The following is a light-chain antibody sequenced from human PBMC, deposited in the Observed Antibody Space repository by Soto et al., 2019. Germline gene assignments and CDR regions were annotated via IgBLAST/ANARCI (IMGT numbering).Light chain of an antibody. Sequence: DIQMTQSPSSLSASVGDRVTISCRASQSISTYVNWYQQKPGTAPTLLIFRATSVTSGVTPRFSWSSTGRVFTRTISRLRHDEFVTYYCQQSYSSTPWTFGQGTRGAVK. V-gene: IGKV1-39*01. CDR1: QSISTY. CDR3: QQSYSSTPWT. CDR2: RAT. J-gene: IGKJ1*01.